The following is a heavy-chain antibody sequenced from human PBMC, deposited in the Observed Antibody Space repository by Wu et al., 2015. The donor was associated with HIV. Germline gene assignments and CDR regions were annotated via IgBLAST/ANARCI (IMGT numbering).Heavy chain of an antibody. CDR3: AKEGVELLTLLLNYMETS. Sequence: QVQLVQSGAEVKKPGASVKVSCKASGYTFTSYYMHWVRQAPGQGLEWMGIINPSGGSTSYAQKFQGKSHHDQGTRPRAQVSHGAEQPEILRTHGRVYCAKEGVELLTLLLNYMETSRGKGTTVTVSS. CDR2: INPSGGST. D-gene: IGHD1-26*01. J-gene: IGHJ6*03. CDR1: GYTFTSYY. V-gene: IGHV1-46*03.